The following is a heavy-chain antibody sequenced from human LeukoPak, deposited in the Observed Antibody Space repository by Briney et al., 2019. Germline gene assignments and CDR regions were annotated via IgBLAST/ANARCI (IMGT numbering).Heavy chain of an antibody. D-gene: IGHD3-10*02. Sequence: PGGSLRLSRAASGFTVSTTYMSWVRQAPGKGLEWVSLIYSGGSTYYADSVKGRFTISRDIPKNTLYLQMSSLRAEDTAVYYCARTASSYVSTHPSDYWGQGTLVTVSS. CDR3: ARTASSYVSTHPSDY. CDR1: GFTVSTTY. J-gene: IGHJ4*02. CDR2: IYSGGST. V-gene: IGHV3-53*01.